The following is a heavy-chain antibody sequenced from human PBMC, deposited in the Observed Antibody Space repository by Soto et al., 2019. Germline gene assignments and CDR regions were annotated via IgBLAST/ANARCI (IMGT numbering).Heavy chain of an antibody. Sequence: GGSLRLSCAASGFTFSSYWMSWVRQAPGKGLEWVANIKQDGSEKYYVDSVKGRFTISRDNAKNSLYLQMNSLRAEDTAVYYCARAHETWELLRYLDYWGQGTLVTVSS. J-gene: IGHJ4*02. V-gene: IGHV3-7*05. CDR2: IKQDGSEK. CDR1: GFTFSSYW. CDR3: ARAHETWELLRYLDY. D-gene: IGHD1-26*01.